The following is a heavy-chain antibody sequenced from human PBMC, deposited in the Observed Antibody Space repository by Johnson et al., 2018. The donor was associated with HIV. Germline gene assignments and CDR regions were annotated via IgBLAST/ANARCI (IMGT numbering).Heavy chain of an antibody. Sequence: QVQLVESGGGVVQPGGSLRLSCAASGFTFSSYGMHWVRQAPGKGLEWVAFIRYDGSNKYYADSVKGRFTISRDNSKNTLYLQMTSLRAEDTAVYYCAKDDTVAFFIGAFDIWGQGTMVTVSS. V-gene: IGHV3-30*02. J-gene: IGHJ3*02. CDR2: IRYDGSNK. D-gene: IGHD4-23*01. CDR1: GFTFSSYG. CDR3: AKDDTVAFFIGAFDI.